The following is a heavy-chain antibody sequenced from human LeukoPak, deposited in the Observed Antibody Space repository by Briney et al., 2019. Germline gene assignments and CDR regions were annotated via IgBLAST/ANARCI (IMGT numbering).Heavy chain of an antibody. CDR3: ARRAGLTMRDAFDL. V-gene: IGHV3-66*02. Sequence: TGGSLRLSCAASGLTVSSNYMNWVRQAPGKGLEWVSIIYSGGSIYYANSVKGRFAISRDISKNTLYLQMNSLRVEDTAVYYCARRAGLTMRDAFDLWGQGTKVTVSS. D-gene: IGHD3/OR15-3a*01. CDR2: IYSGGSI. CDR1: GLTVSSNY. J-gene: IGHJ3*01.